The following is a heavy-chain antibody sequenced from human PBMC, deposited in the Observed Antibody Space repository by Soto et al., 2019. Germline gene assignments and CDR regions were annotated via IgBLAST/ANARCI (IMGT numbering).Heavy chain of an antibody. V-gene: IGHV1-69*12. CDR2: IIPIFGTA. Sequence: QVQLVQSGAEVKKPGSSVKVSCKASGGTFSSYAISWVRQAPGQGLEWMGGIIPIFGTANYAQKFQDRVTITADESTSTTYMELSSLRSEDTAVYYCARDTSYYGGYYYGMDVWGQGTTVTVSS. CDR3: ARDTSYYGGYYYGMDV. J-gene: IGHJ6*02. CDR1: GGTFSSYA. D-gene: IGHD3-10*01.